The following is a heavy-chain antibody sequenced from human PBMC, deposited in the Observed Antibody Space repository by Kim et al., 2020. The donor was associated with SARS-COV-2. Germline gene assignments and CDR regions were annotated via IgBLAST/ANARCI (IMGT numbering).Heavy chain of an antibody. V-gene: IGHV3-23*01. Sequence: ADPVKGRFTSSRDNAKKPLYLQMNSRRAEDTAVFYCAKTRGGGDWTHFDYWGQGTLVTVSS. D-gene: IGHD2-21*02. J-gene: IGHJ4*02. CDR3: AKTRGGGDWTHFDY.